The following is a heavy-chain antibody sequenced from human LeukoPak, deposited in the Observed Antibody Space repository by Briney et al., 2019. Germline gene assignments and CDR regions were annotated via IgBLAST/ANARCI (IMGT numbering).Heavy chain of an antibody. CDR2: IYHSGST. J-gene: IGHJ4*02. CDR3: ASHKLYDFWSGYPTDY. Sequence: PSETLSLTCAVSGYSISSGCYWGWIRPPPGKGLEWIGSIYHSGSTYYNPSLKSRVTISVDTSKNQFSLKLSSVTAADTAVYYCASHKLYDFWSGYPTDYWGQGTLVTVSS. CDR1: GYSISSGCY. D-gene: IGHD3-3*01. V-gene: IGHV4-38-2*01.